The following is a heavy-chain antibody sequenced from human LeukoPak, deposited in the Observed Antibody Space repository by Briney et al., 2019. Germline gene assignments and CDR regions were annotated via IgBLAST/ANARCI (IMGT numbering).Heavy chain of an antibody. CDR1: GGSINSYY. J-gene: IGHJ5*02. CDR3: ARVGCGSGGSCYEENWFDP. Sequence: SETLSLTCTVSGGSINSYYWRWIRQPPGKGLEWIGYIYYSGSTNYNPSLKSRVTISVDTSKNQFSLKLSSVTAADAAVYYCARVGCGSGGSCYEENWFDPWGQGTLVTVSS. CDR2: IYYSGST. D-gene: IGHD2-15*01. V-gene: IGHV4-59*01.